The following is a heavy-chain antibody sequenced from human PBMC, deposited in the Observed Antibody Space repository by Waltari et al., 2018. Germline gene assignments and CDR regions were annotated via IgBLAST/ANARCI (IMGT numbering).Heavy chain of an antibody. CDR1: GGSFSGYY. CDR2: INHSGST. D-gene: IGHD3-16*01. Sequence: QVQLQQGGAGLLKPSETLSLTCAVYGGSFSGYYWSWIRQPPGKGLEWIGEINHSGSTNYNPSLKSRVTISVDTSKNQFSLKLSSVTAADTAVYYCARALGGVGDYWGQGTLVTVSS. CDR3: ARALGGVGDY. J-gene: IGHJ4*02. V-gene: IGHV4-34*01.